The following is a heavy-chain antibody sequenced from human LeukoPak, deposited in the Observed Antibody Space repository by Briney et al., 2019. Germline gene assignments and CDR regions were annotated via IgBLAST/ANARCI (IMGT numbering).Heavy chain of an antibody. V-gene: IGHV3-21*01. D-gene: IGHD6-19*01. CDR2: ISSSSSYI. Sequence: GGSLRLSCAASGFTFSSYSMNWVRQAPGKGLEWVSSISSSSSYIYYADSVKGRFTISRDNAKNSLYLQMNSLRAEDTAVYYCARVGSSGWYVDYWGQGTLVTVSS. CDR3: ARVGSSGWYVDY. J-gene: IGHJ4*02. CDR1: GFTFSSYS.